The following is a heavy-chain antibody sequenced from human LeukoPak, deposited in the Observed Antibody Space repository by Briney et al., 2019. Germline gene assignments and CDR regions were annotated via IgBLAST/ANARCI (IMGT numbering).Heavy chain of an antibody. CDR2: ISSSTI. CDR3: ARALRYFDWLSTSPEYNWFDP. V-gene: IGHV3-48*01. J-gene: IGHJ5*02. CDR1: GFTFSSYS. D-gene: IGHD3-9*01. Sequence: PGGSLRLSCAASGFTFSSYSMNWVRQAPGKGLEWVSYISSSTIYYADSVKGRFTISRDNAKNSLYLQMNSLRAEDTAVYYCARALRYFDWLSTSPEYNWFDPWGQGTLVTVSS.